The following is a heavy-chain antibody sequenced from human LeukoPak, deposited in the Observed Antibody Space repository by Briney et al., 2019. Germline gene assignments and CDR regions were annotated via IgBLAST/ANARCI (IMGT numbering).Heavy chain of an antibody. D-gene: IGHD3-22*01. CDR2: ISGSGSST. CDR3: AKDYTMIVVASFDY. V-gene: IGHV3-23*01. CDR1: GFTFSNYG. Sequence: PGGTLRLSCAASGFTFSNYGMSWVRQAPGKGLEWVSAISGSGSSTYYVDSVKGRFTISRDNSKNTLYLQMNSLRAEDTAVYYCAKDYTMIVVASFDYWGQGTLVTVSS. J-gene: IGHJ4*02.